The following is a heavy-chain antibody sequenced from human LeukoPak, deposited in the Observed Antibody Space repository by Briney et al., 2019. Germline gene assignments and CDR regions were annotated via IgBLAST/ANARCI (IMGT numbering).Heavy chain of an antibody. J-gene: IGHJ4*02. Sequence: GGSLRLSCAASGFTFSSYSMNWVRQAPGKGLEWVSYISSSSSTIYYADSVKGRFTISRDNAKNSLYLQMNSLRADDTAVYYCARVSWTQLWSYYFDYWGQGTLVTVSS. V-gene: IGHV3-48*04. CDR1: GFTFSSYS. D-gene: IGHD5-18*01. CDR2: ISSSSSTI. CDR3: ARVSWTQLWSYYFDY.